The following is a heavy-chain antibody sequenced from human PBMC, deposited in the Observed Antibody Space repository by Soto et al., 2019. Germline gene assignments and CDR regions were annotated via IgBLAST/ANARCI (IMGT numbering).Heavy chain of an antibody. J-gene: IGHJ4*02. CDR3: ARDSDDYYDSSGYYYFDY. D-gene: IGHD3-22*01. Sequence: ASVKVSCKASGYTFTSYGISWVRQAPGQGLEWMGWISAYSGNTNYAQKLQGRVTMTTDTSTSTAYMELRSLRSDDTAVYYCARDSDDYYDSSGYYYFDYWGQGTLVTVSS. V-gene: IGHV1-18*01. CDR1: GYTFTSYG. CDR2: ISAYSGNT.